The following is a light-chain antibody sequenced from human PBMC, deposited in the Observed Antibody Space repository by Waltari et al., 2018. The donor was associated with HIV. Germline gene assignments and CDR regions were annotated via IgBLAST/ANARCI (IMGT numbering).Light chain of an antibody. CDR2: GVN. CDR1: SLDIGLYDF. Sequence: QSALTQPASMSGSPGQSITISCTASSLDIGLYDFISWYKHLPNTAPQLIIYGVNRRPPGVSSLFSASKSADMASLTISGLQPDDGPDYYCTSHTLTHILLFGGGTRLTVL. CDR3: TSHTLTHILL. J-gene: IGLJ3*02. V-gene: IGLV2-14*01.